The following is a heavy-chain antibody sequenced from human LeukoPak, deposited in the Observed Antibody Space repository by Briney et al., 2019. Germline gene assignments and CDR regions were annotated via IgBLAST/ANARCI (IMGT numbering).Heavy chain of an antibody. J-gene: IGHJ5*02. CDR3: ARHDGAGTYRNFFDV. D-gene: IGHD3-10*01. Sequence: SETLSLTCTVSGDSMTGYYWSWIRQSPGKGLDWIGYIFYSGGTKYNRSLKSRVSVSVDTSKKQFSLRLRSVTAADTAVYYCARHDGAGTYRNFFDVWGPGALVTVSS. CDR2: IFYSGGT. CDR1: GDSMTGYY. V-gene: IGHV4-59*08.